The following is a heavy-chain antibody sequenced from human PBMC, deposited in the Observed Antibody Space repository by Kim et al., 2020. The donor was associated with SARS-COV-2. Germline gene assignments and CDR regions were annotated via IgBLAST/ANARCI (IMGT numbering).Heavy chain of an antibody. D-gene: IGHD6-13*01. V-gene: IGHV3-7*03. Sequence: GGSLRLSCAASGFTFSSYWMSWVRQAPGKGLEWVANIKQDGSEKYYVDSVKGRFTTSRDNAKNSLYLQMNSLRAEDTAVYYCARVGAAAGTRYYYYYGMDVWRQGTTVTVSS. CDR3: ARVGAAAGTRYYYYYGMDV. CDR1: GFTFSSYW. J-gene: IGHJ6*02. CDR2: IKQDGSEK.